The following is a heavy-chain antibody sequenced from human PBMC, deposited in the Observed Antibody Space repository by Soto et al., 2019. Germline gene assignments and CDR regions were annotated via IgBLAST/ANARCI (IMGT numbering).Heavy chain of an antibody. D-gene: IGHD1-26*01. Sequence: PGGSLRLSCAASGFTFSSYSMNWVRQAPGKGLEWVSSISSSSGHIYYADSLKGRFTISRDNAKNSLYLQMNSLRAGDTAVYYCTRHWLATREFDYWGQGTLVTVSS. J-gene: IGHJ4*02. V-gene: IGHV3-21*01. CDR2: ISSSSGHI. CDR1: GFTFSSYS. CDR3: TRHWLATREFDY.